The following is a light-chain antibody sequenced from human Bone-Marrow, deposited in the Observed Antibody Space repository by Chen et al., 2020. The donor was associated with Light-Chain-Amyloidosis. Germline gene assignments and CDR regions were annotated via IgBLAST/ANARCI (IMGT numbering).Light chain of an antibody. V-gene: IGLV3-25*03. CDR1: DLPTKY. CDR3: QSADSSGTYEVI. CDR2: RDT. Sequence: SYELTQPPSVSVSPGQTARITCSGDDLPTKYAYWYQQKPGQAPVLVIHRDTERPSGISEQFSGSSSGTTATLTISGVQAEDEADYHSQSADSSGTYEVIFGGGTKLTVL. J-gene: IGLJ2*01.